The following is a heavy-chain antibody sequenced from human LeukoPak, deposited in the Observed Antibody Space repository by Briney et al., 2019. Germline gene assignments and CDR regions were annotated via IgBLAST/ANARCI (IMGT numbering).Heavy chain of an antibody. J-gene: IGHJ6*02. D-gene: IGHD3-10*01. Sequence: KPSETLSLTCTVSGGSVSSGSYYWSWIRQPPGKGLEWIGYIYYSGSTNYNPSLKSRVTISVDTSKNQFSLKLSSVTAADTAVYYCARRVVRGEVSGLYYYYYGMDVWGQGTTVTVSS. CDR3: ARRVVRGEVSGLYYYYYGMDV. CDR2: IYYSGST. V-gene: IGHV4-61*01. CDR1: GGSVSSGSYY.